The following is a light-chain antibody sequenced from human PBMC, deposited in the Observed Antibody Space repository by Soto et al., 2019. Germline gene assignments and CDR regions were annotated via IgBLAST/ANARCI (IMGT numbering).Light chain of an antibody. CDR1: QSVSSSY. CDR3: QQYGSSPLT. Sequence: TVLTQAPGTLPSSPGERHTLSCRASQSVSSSYLAWYQQKTGQAPRXXIYGASSRATGIPDRFSGSGSGTDLTLNISRLQPEDGAVYDCQQYGSSPLTFGGGTKVDI. J-gene: IGKJ4*01. V-gene: IGKV3-20*01. CDR2: GAS.